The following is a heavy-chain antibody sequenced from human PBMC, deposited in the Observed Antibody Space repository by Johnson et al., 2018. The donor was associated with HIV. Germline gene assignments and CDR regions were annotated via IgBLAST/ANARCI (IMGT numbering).Heavy chain of an antibody. D-gene: IGHD2-2*01. J-gene: IGHJ3*02. Sequence: VQLVESGGGVVQPGGSLRLSCAASGFRLSNARMSWVRQDPGKGLEWVGRIKRKTDGETTDYAAPEKGKITMSREDSKNTLYLQMNSLTTEDTAVYYCTTDPPSWYGAFDIWGQGTMVTVSS. V-gene: IGHV3-15*01. CDR2: IKRKTDGETT. CDR3: TTDPPSWYGAFDI. CDR1: GFRLSNAR.